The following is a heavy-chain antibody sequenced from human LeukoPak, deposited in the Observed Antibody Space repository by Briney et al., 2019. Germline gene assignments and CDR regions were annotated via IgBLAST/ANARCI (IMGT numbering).Heavy chain of an antibody. J-gene: IGHJ4*02. CDR3: ARDRPGNTAIDY. V-gene: IGHV3-74*01. CDR1: GLTFSTYW. CDR2: IHSDARST. Sequence: GGSLRLSCAASGLTFSTYWMHWVRQAPGKGLVWVSRIHSDARSTSYADSVNGRFTISSDNAKNTLYLQMNSLRAEDTAVYYCARDRPGNTAIDYWGQGTLVTVSS. D-gene: IGHD5-18*01.